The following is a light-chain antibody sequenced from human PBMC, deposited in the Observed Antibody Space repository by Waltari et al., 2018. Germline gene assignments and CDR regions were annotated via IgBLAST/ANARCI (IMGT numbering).Light chain of an antibody. V-gene: IGLV3-21*04. J-gene: IGLJ1*01. CDR1: NIGSYS. Sequence: SYVLTQPPSVPVAPGETARITCGGDNIGSYSGHWYQQKPGQAPVLVIRYDSDRPSGIPERFSGSNSANTATLTISRVEAGDEANYYCQVWHAAIDPGVFGTGTEVTV. CDR2: YDS. CDR3: QVWHAAIDPGV.